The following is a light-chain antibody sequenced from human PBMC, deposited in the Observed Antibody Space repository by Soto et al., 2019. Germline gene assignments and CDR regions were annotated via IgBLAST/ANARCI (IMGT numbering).Light chain of an antibody. J-gene: IGLJ3*02. CDR2: TAT. CDR3: LLYYGGPCV. CDR1: TGAVTSGHY. V-gene: IGLV7-43*01. Sequence: QTVVTQEPSLTVSPGGTVTLTCASSTGAVTSGHYPNWFQQKPGQAPRALIHTATYKHSWTPARFSGSLLGGTAALTLSGVLPVDEADSYCLLYYGGPCVFGGGTKVTVL.